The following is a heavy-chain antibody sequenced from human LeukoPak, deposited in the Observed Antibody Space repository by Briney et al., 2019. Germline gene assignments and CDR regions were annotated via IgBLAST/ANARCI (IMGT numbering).Heavy chain of an antibody. CDR3: VRDRTLGVRDGFILA. Sequence: GGSLRLSCAASGFSFNSDWMDWVRQAPGKGLEWVANIKHDGSEKNCLDSVKGRFTISRDNAQNSLSLQMSSLRVEDTAVYYCVRDRTLGVRDGFILAWGQGTLVTVSS. D-gene: IGHD5-24*01. CDR2: IKHDGSEK. J-gene: IGHJ5*02. V-gene: IGHV3-7*01. CDR1: GFSFNSDW.